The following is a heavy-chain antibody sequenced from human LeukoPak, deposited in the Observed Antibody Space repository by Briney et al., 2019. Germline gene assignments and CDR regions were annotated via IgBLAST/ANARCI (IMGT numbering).Heavy chain of an antibody. Sequence: GSLRLSCAASGFTFSSYWMHWVRQAPGKGLVWVSRINSDGSSTSYADSVKGRFTISRDNAKNTLYLQMNSLRAEDTAMYYCVKSGSSGWYVLDYWGQGTLVTVSS. CDR1: GFTFSSYW. CDR3: VKSGSSGWYVLDY. CDR2: INSDGSST. J-gene: IGHJ4*02. V-gene: IGHV3-74*01. D-gene: IGHD6-19*01.